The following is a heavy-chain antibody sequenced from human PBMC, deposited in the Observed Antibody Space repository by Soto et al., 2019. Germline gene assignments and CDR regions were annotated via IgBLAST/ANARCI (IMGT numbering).Heavy chain of an antibody. J-gene: IGHJ4*02. CDR1: RFTFSSYG. CDR2: IWYDGSNK. CDR3: ARDGADYDFWSGYYDY. V-gene: IGHV3-33*01. D-gene: IGHD3-3*01. Sequence: QVQLVESGGGVVQPGRSLRLSCAASRFTFSSYGMHWVRQAPGKGLEWVAVIWYDGSNKYYADSVKGRFTISRDNSKNTLYLQMNSLRAEDTAVYYCARDGADYDFWSGYYDYWGQGTLVTVSS.